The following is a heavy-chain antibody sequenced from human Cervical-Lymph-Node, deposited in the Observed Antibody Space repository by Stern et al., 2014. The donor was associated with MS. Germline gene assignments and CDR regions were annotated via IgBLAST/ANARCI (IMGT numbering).Heavy chain of an antibody. CDR2: TIPKVGPP. J-gene: IGHJ6*02. CDR1: GGTFNSNA. V-gene: IGHV1-69*01. CDR3: ARDNHQRTSPSVDYYYYDMGV. D-gene: IGHD6-19*01. Sequence: VQLVESGAEVKKPGSSVKVSCKPSGGTFNSNAISWLRQAPGQGLEWMGGTIPKVGPPNYAEKFQGRVTITADESTSTVYMEMSSLGFEDTAVYYCARDNHQRTSPSVDYYYYDMGVWGQGTTVTVSS.